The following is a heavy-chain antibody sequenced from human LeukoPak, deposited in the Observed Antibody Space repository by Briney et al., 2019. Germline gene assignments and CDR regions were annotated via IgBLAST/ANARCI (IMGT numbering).Heavy chain of an antibody. CDR3: ARGGSGSYYYYFYYMDV. CDR2: ISYDGSNK. Sequence: GRSLRLPCAASGFTFSSHAMHWVRQAPGKGLEWVAIISYDGSNKYYADSVKGRFTISRDNSKNTLFLQMNSLRAEDTAVYYCARGGSGSYYYYFYYMDVWGKGTTVTVSS. CDR1: GFTFSSHA. J-gene: IGHJ6*03. V-gene: IGHV3-30*01. D-gene: IGHD3-10*01.